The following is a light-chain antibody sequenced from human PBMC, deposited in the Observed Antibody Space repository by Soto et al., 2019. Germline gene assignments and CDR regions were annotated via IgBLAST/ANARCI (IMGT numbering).Light chain of an antibody. CDR2: EVT. Sequence: QSVLTQPASVSGSPGQSITISCTGTSGDVGSYNLVSWYQQYPGKAPKLMIYEVTKRPSGVSDRLSGSKSGNTASLTISGLQAEDEADYYCCSYAGNRNLDWVFGGGTKLTVL. J-gene: IGLJ3*02. CDR3: CSYAGNRNLDWV. V-gene: IGLV2-23*02. CDR1: SGDVGSYNL.